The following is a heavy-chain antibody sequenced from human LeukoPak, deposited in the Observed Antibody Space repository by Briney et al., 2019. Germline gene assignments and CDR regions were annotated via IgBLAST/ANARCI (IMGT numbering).Heavy chain of an antibody. D-gene: IGHD1-7*01. CDR2: MNNDGSTT. CDR1: GFTFSSYW. V-gene: IGHV3-74*01. J-gene: IGHJ4*02. Sequence: GGSLRLSCVASGFTFSSYWMHWVRQAPGKGLVWVSRMNNDGSTTNYADSVKGRFTISRDNAKNTLYLQMNSLRAENTAVYYCATAGNYRFDYWGLGTLVTVSS. CDR3: ATAGNYRFDY.